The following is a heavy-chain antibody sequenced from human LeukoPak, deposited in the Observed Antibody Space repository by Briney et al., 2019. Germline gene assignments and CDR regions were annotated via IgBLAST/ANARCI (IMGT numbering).Heavy chain of an antibody. CDR3: ARVLKGDYSNNYGMDV. D-gene: IGHD4-11*01. V-gene: IGHV1-46*01. J-gene: IGHJ6*02. CDR2: INPSGGST. CDR1: GYTFTSYY. Sequence: ASVKVSCKASGYTFTSYYMHWVRQAPGQGLEWVGIINPSGGSTSYAQKFQGRVTMTRDTSTSTVYMELSSLRSEDTAVYYCARVLKGDYSNNYGMDVWGQGTTVTVSS.